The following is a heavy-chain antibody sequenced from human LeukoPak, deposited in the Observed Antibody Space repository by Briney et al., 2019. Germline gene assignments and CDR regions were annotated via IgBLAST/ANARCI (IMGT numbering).Heavy chain of an antibody. J-gene: IGHJ4*02. CDR3: AREYHRWEPGYFDY. Sequence: GASVKVSCKVSGYTFTGYYMHWVRQAPGQGLEWMGWINPNSGGTNYAQKFQGWVTMTRDTSISTAYMELSRLRSDDTAVYYCAREYHRWEPGYFDYWGQGTLVTVSS. CDR1: GYTFTGYY. D-gene: IGHD1-14*01. CDR2: INPNSGGT. V-gene: IGHV1-2*04.